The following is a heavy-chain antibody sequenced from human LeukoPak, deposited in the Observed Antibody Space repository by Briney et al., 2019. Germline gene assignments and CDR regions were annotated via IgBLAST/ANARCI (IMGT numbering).Heavy chain of an antibody. CDR3: ARGIDSSSWTYYFDY. J-gene: IGHJ4*02. V-gene: IGHV3-74*03. CDR2: ITIDGSSA. Sequence: GGSLRLSCAASGVTSRNSWMHWVRQAPGKGLVWVSRITIDGSSATYADSVKGRFTISRDSAKNTLYLQMNSLRAEDTAVYYCARGIDSSSWTYYFDYWGQGTLVTVSS. CDR1: GVTSRNSW. D-gene: IGHD6-13*01.